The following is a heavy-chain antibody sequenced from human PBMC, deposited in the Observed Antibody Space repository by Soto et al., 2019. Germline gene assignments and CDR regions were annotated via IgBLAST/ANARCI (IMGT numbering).Heavy chain of an antibody. Sequence: SETLSLTCAVYSGSFSGYYWSWIRQPPGKGLEWIGELYQGLSIIYNPSLESRVTISGDSSKNQFSLKLRSVTAADTAVYYCARHGGYYFDYWGQGTLVTVS. D-gene: IGHD3-16*01. CDR2: LYQGLSI. J-gene: IGHJ4*02. CDR1: SGSFSGYY. V-gene: IGHV4-34*01. CDR3: ARHGGYYFDY.